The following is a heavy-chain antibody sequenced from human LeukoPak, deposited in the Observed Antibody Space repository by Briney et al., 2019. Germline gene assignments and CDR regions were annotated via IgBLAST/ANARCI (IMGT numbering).Heavy chain of an antibody. Sequence: SETLSLTCTVSGGSISSSNYYWGWIRQPPGKGLEWIGTIYYSGSTYYTPSLKSRVTISVDTSKNQFSLKLCSVTAADTAVYYCASLYGSGSYYPSDYWGQGILVTVSS. J-gene: IGHJ4*02. D-gene: IGHD3-10*01. CDR3: ASLYGSGSYYPSDY. CDR1: GGSISSSNYY. V-gene: IGHV4-39*07. CDR2: IYYSGST.